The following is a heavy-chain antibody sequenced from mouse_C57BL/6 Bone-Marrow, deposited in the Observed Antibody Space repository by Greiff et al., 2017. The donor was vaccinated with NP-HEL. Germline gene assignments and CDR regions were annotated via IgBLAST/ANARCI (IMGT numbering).Heavy chain of an antibody. V-gene: IGHV1-69*01. Sequence: QVQLKQPGAELVMPGASVKLSCKASGYTFTSYWMHWVKQRPGQGLEWIGEIDPSDSYTNYNQKFKGKSTLTVDKSSSTAYMQLSSLTSGDSAVYYCARRDFDYWGQGTTLTVSS. CDR2: IDPSDSYT. CDR3: ARRDFDY. J-gene: IGHJ2*01. CDR1: GYTFTSYW.